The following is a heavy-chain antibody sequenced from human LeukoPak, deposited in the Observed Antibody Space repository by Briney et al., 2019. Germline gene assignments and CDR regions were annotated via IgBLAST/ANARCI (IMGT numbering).Heavy chain of an antibody. J-gene: IGHJ5*02. V-gene: IGHV4-61*02. CDR1: GGSISSGSYY. CDR3: AREMESYYYGSGSLNWFDP. Sequence: SETLSLTCTVSGGSISSGSYYRNWIRQPAGKGLEWIGRIYTSGSANYNPSLRSRVTISVDTSKNQFSLKLSSVTAADTAVYYCAREMESYYYGSGSLNWFDPWGQGTLVTVSS. D-gene: IGHD3-10*01. CDR2: IYTSGSA.